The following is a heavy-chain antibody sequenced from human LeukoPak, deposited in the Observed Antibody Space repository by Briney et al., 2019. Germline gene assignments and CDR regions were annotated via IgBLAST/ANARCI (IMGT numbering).Heavy chain of an antibody. J-gene: IGHJ4*02. CDR2: IIPILGIA. CDR1: GYTFSNYY. V-gene: IGHV1-69*04. D-gene: IGHD3-10*01. CDR3: ARGGSGSYYYFDY. Sequence: SVKVSCKASGYTFSNYYMHWVRQAPGQGLEWMGRIIPILGIANYAQKFQGRVTITADKSTSTAYMELSSLRSEDTAVYYCARGGSGSYYYFDYWGQGTLVTVSS.